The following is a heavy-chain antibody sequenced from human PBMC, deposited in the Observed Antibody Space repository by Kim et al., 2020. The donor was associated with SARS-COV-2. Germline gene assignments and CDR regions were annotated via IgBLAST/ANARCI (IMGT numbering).Heavy chain of an antibody. CDR3: ARDLGGGYCSGGSCYCDY. Sequence: GGSLRLSCAASGFTFSSYGMHWVRQAPGKGLEWVAVIWYDGSNKYYADSVKGRFTISRDNSKNTLYLQMNSLRAEDTAVYYCARDLGGGYCSGGSCYCDYWGQGTLVTVSS. CDR1: GFTFSSYG. J-gene: IGHJ4*02. D-gene: IGHD2-15*01. CDR2: IWYDGSNK. V-gene: IGHV3-33*01.